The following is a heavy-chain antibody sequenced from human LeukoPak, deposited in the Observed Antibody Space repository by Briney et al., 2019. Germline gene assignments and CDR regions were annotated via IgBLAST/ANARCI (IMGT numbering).Heavy chain of an antibody. J-gene: IGHJ4*02. V-gene: IGHV3-15*01. CDR1: GFTFTNAW. CDR3: TTDLGLTMIRGVIVY. D-gene: IGHD3-10*01. Sequence: GGSLRLSCAASGFTFTNAWMTWVRQAPGKGLEWVGRIKSKGDGETTDYAAPVKGRFSMSRDDSKATMYLQMYSLEAEDTAVYYCTTDLGLTMIRGVIVYWGQGALVTVST. CDR2: IKSKGDGETT.